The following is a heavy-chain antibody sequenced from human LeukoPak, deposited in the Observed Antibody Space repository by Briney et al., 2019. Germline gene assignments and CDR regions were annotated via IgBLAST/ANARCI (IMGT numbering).Heavy chain of an antibody. CDR2: FDPEDGET. CDR1: GYTLTELS. CDR3: ATGTTVAPRGKFDY. V-gene: IGHV1-24*01. Sequence: ASVKVSCKVSGYTLTELSMHWVRQAPGKGLEWMGGFDPEDGETIYAQKFQGRVTMTEDTSTDTAYMELSSLRSEDTAVYYCATGTTVAPRGKFDYWGQGALVTVSS. J-gene: IGHJ4*02. D-gene: IGHD4-23*01.